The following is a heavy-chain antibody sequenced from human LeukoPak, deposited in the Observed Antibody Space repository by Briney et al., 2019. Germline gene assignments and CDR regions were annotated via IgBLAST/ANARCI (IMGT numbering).Heavy chain of an antibody. Sequence: GGSLRLSCAASGFTFSSYSMNWVRQAPGKGLEWVSSISSSSSYIYYTDPVKGRFTISRDNAKNSLYLQMSSLRPEDTALYFCAKGSSGSYSLDAFDIWGQGTMVTVSS. CDR3: AKGSSGSYSLDAFDI. CDR2: ISSSSSYI. D-gene: IGHD1-26*01. J-gene: IGHJ3*02. V-gene: IGHV3-21*04. CDR1: GFTFSSYS.